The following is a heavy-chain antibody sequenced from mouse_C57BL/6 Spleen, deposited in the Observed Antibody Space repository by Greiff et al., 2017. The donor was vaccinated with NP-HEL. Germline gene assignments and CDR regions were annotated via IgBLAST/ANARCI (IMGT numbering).Heavy chain of an antibody. CDR3: AREGYGNFDY. V-gene: IGHV5-4*01. J-gene: IGHJ2*01. CDR2: ISDGGGYT. CDR1: GFTFSSYA. Sequence: EVHLVESGGGLVKPGGSLKLSCAASGFTFSSYAMSWVRQTPEKRLEWVATISDGGGYTYYPDNVKGRFTISRDNAKTNLYLQMSHLKSEDTAMYYCAREGYGNFDYWGQGTTLTVSS. D-gene: IGHD1-1*01.